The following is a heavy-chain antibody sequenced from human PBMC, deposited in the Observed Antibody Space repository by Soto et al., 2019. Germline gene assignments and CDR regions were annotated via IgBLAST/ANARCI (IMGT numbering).Heavy chain of an antibody. D-gene: IGHD6-13*01. CDR2: IYSGGST. CDR3: ARDSPYSSSWYDLNWFDP. CDR1: GVTVSSNY. V-gene: IGHV3-66*01. J-gene: IGHJ5*02. Sequence: GGSLRLSCAASGVTVSSNYMSWVRQAPGKGLEWVSVIYSGGSTYYADSVKGRFTISRDNSKNTLYLQKNSLRAEDTAVYYCARDSPYSSSWYDLNWFDPWGQGTLVTVSS.